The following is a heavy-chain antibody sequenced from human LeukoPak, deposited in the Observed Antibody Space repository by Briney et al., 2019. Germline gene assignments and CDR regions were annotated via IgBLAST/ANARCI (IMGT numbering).Heavy chain of an antibody. V-gene: IGHV3-7*04. CDR3: ARVKRDYYDSSGNAPDAFDI. D-gene: IGHD3-22*01. J-gene: IGHJ3*02. CDR2: IKQDGSEK. CDR1: GFTFSSYW. Sequence: PGGSLRLSCAASGFTFSSYWMSWVRQAPGKGLEWVANIKQDGSEKYYVDSVKGRFTISRDNAKNSLYLQMNSLRAEDTAVYYCARVKRDYYDSSGNAPDAFDIWGQGTMVTVSS.